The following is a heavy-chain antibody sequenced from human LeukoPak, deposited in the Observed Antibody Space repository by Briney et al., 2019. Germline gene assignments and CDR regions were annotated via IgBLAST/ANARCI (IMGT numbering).Heavy chain of an antibody. Sequence: QSGGSLRLSCAASGFTVSRNYMNWVRQAPGKGLEWVSLLSSTGNTSYADSVKGRFTISRHNSKNTLYLQVNSLRPEDTAMYYCARWRPIDAFDIWGQGTVVIVSS. V-gene: IGHV3-53*04. CDR1: GFTVSRNY. CDR2: LSSTGNT. D-gene: IGHD3-3*01. CDR3: ARWRPIDAFDI. J-gene: IGHJ3*02.